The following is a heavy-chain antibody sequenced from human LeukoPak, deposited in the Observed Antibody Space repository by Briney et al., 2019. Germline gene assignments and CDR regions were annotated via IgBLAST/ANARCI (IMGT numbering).Heavy chain of an antibody. V-gene: IGHV4-59*01. CDR3: ARTAYARFFDL. D-gene: IGHD2-21*01. J-gene: IGHJ2*01. Sequence: SETLSLTCTVSGGSISSYYWSWIRQPAGKGLEWIGHIYYSGSTNYNPSLKSRVTISIDTSKNQFSLKLSSVTAADTAVYYCARTAYARFFDLWGRGTLVTVSS. CDR1: GGSISSYY. CDR2: IYYSGST.